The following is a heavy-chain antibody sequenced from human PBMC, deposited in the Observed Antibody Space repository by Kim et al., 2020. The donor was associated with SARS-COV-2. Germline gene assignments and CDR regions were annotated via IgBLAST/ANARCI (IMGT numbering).Heavy chain of an antibody. V-gene: IGHV3-74*01. D-gene: IGHD3-22*01. CDR3: ARRAVDSSGTYYFDY. Sequence: ADCEKGRLTNSRDNAKNTLELQMNSLRAEDTALYYCARRAVDSSGTYYFDYWGQGTLVTVSS. J-gene: IGHJ4*02.